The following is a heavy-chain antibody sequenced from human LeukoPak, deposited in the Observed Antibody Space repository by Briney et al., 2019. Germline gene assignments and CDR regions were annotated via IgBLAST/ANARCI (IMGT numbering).Heavy chain of an antibody. CDR3: ARHYEVDPFDY. J-gene: IGHJ4*02. CDR1: SGSISRYY. V-gene: IGHV4-59*08. Sequence: SETLSLTCTVSSGSISRYYWSWIRQPPGKGLEWIGYISYSGSTNYNPSLKSRVTISVDTSKNQFSLKLTSATAADTAVYYCARHYEVDPFDYWGQGTLVTVSS. CDR2: ISYSGST. D-gene: IGHD3-3*01.